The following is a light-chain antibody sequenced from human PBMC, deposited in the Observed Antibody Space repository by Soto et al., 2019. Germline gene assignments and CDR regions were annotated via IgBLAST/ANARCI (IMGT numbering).Light chain of an antibody. CDR3: QQAYSLPPLT. CDR2: TAS. CDR1: QSISRY. V-gene: IGKV1-39*01. J-gene: IGKJ5*01. Sequence: DIQMTQSPSSLSASVGDRVTITCRASQSISRYLSLYHHKPGTAPQLLLYTASSLQTEVPSRFIGGGSGTQVTLTISNLQPEDFATYYCQQAYSLPPLTFGQGTRLAIK.